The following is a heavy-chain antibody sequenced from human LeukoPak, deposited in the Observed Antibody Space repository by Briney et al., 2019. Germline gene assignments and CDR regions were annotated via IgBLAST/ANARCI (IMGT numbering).Heavy chain of an antibody. V-gene: IGHV4-59*08. CDR3: ASAKQWLAFDF. J-gene: IGHJ4*02. CDR1: GASVNSYS. D-gene: IGHD6-19*01. Sequence: SETLSLTCTVSGASVNSYSWSWIRQPPGQGLEWIACFYNSGSTSYSDSLKSRVTISVDTSKNQVSLKLTSVTAADTAVYYCASAKQWLAFDFWGQGNLVTVTS. CDR2: FYNSGST.